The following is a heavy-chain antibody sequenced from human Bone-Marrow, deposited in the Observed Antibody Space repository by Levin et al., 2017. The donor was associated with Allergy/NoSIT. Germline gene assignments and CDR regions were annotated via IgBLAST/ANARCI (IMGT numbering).Heavy chain of an antibody. Sequence: GSGPTLVKPAQTLTLTCSFSGLSFSTERVGVGWIRQSPGKAPEWLALIFWDDYKRYNPSLESRLTITSDVSNNRVVLTMTDVDPLYTAAYYCARADFVMVSAILVYRYRRTPWFDPWGQGIRVTVSS. CDR3: ARADFVMVSAILVYRYRRTPWFDP. V-gene: IGHV2-5*02. D-gene: IGHD3-16*02. CDR2: IFWDDYK. CDR1: GLSFSTERVG. J-gene: IGHJ5*02.